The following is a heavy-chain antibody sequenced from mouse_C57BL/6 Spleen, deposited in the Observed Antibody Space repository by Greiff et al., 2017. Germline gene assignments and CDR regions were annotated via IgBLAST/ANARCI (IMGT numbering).Heavy chain of an antibody. CDR1: GYTFTSYW. Sequence: QVHVKQPGAELVKPGASVKMSCKASGYTFTSYWITWVKQRPGQGLEWIGDIYPGSGSTNYNEKFKSKATLTVDTSSSSAYMQLSSLTSEDSAVYYCARSMGLRRYFDVWGTGTTVTFSS. J-gene: IGHJ1*03. V-gene: IGHV1-55*01. CDR3: ARSMGLRRYFDV. CDR2: IYPGSGST. D-gene: IGHD2-4*01.